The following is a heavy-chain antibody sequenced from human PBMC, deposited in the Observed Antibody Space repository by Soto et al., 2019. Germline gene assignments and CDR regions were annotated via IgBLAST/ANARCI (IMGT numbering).Heavy chain of an antibody. CDR1: GYTFTSYA. D-gene: IGHD1-20*01. J-gene: IGHJ5*02. CDR3: ARAADIVTGTTGDNWFDP. Sequence: GASVKVSCKASGYTFTSYAMHWVRQAPGQRLEWMGWINAGNGNTKYSQKFQGRVTITRDTSASTAYMELSSLRSEDTAVYYCARAADIVTGTTGDNWFDPWGQGTLVTVSS. CDR2: INAGNGNT. V-gene: IGHV1-3*01.